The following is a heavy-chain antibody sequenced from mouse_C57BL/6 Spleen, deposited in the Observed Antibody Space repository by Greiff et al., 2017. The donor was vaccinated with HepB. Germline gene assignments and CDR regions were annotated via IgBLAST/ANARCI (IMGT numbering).Heavy chain of an antibody. CDR3: AREGRQLRPPYAMDY. CDR1: GYTFTDYN. V-gene: IGHV1-22*01. J-gene: IGHJ4*01. CDR2: INPNNGGT. Sequence: EVQLQQSGPELVKPGASVKMSCKASGYTFTDYNMHWVKQSHGKSLEWIGYINPNNGGTSYNQKFKGKATLTVHKSSSTAYMELRSLTSEDSAVYYCAREGRQLRPPYAMDYWGQRTSVTVSS. D-gene: IGHD3-2*02.